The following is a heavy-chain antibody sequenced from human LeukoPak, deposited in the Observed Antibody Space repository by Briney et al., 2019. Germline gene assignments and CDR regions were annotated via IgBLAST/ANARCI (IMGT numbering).Heavy chain of an antibody. CDR2: IYYSGST. CDR3: ARADDSSGYYTRYFDL. D-gene: IGHD3-22*01. V-gene: IGHV4-59*01. Sequence: PSETLSLTCTVSGGSISIYYWNWIRQPPGKGLEWIGYIYYSGSTNYNPSLKSRVTMSVGTSKNQFSLKLSSVTAADTAVYYCARADDSSGYYTRYFDLWGRGTLVTVSS. CDR1: GGSISIYY. J-gene: IGHJ2*01.